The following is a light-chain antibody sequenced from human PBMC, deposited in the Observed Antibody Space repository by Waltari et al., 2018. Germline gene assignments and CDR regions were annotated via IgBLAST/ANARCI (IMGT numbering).Light chain of an antibody. V-gene: IGLV2-14*01. CDR3: SSYTSSSPYV. Sequence: QSALTQPASVSGSPGQSITISCTGTRSDVGGYNYVPWYQQHPGKAPNLMIYDVSKRPSGVSNRFSGSKSGNTASLTISGLQAEDEADYYCSSYTSSSPYVFGTGTKVTVL. J-gene: IGLJ1*01. CDR1: RSDVGGYNY. CDR2: DVS.